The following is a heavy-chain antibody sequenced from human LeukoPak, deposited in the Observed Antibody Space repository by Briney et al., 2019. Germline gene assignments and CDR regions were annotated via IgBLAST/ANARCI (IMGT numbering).Heavy chain of an antibody. CDR2: FYYSRTT. V-gene: IGHV4-31*03. D-gene: IGHD4-17*01. CDR3: ARGDYGLYFFDP. Sequence: SQTLSLTCTVSGGSISRGGYYWNWIRQHPREGLEWIGYFYYSRTTSYNPSLKSRATISVDTSNNQFSLKLSSVTAADTAVYYCARGDYGLYFFDPWGRGTLVTVSS. J-gene: IGHJ5*02. CDR1: GGSISRGGYY.